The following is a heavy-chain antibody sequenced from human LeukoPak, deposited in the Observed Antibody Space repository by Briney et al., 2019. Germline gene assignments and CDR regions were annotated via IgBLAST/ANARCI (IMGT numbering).Heavy chain of an antibody. V-gene: IGHV3-33*01. CDR2: IWYDGSNK. Sequence: GGSLRLSCAASGFTFSSYGMHWVRQAPGKGLEWVAVIWYDGSNKYYADSVKGRFTISRDNSKNTLYLQMNSLRAEDTAVYYCARGAGYCSSTSCYHGMDVWGKGTTVTVSS. CDR3: ARGAGYCSSTSCYHGMDV. D-gene: IGHD2-2*01. CDR1: GFTFSSYG. J-gene: IGHJ6*04.